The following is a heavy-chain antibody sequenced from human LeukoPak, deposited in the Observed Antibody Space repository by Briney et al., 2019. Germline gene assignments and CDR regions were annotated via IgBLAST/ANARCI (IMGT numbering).Heavy chain of an antibody. CDR1: GGPISSSNVY. V-gene: IGHV4-39*07. D-gene: IGHD6-19*01. J-gene: IGHJ4*02. CDR2: IYHSGST. CDR3: ASAQWLAPFDY. Sequence: SETLSLTCSVSGGPISSSNVYWGWIRQPPGKGLEWIGSIYHSGSTYYNPSLKSRVTISVDTSKNQFSLKLSSVTAADTAVYYCASAQWLAPFDYWGQGTLVTVSS.